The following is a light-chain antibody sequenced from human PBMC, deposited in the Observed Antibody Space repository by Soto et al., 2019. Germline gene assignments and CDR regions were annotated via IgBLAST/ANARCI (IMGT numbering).Light chain of an antibody. CDR3: QQYYSYPGT. V-gene: IGKV1-8*01. CDR1: QGISSY. Sequence: AIRMTQSPSSLSASTGDRVTITCRASQGISSYLAWYQQKPGKAPKLLIYAASTLQSGVPSRFSGSGSGTEFTLTISCLQSEYFATYYWQQYYSYPGTFGPGTKVYIK. J-gene: IGKJ3*01. CDR2: AAS.